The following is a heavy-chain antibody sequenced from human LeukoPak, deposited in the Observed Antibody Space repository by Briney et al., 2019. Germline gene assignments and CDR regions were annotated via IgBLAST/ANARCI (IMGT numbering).Heavy chain of an antibody. CDR2: TYYRSKWYN. CDR3: ARATTASGDPGYYAMDV. V-gene: IGHV6-1*01. D-gene: IGHD2-21*01. Sequence: SQTLSLTCAISGDSVSSNSAAWNWIRQSPSRGLEWLGRTYYRSKWYNDYAVSVKSRITINPDTSKNQFSLHLNSVTPEDTAVYYCARATTASGDPGYYAMDVWGQGTTATVSS. J-gene: IGHJ6*02. CDR1: GDSVSSNSAA.